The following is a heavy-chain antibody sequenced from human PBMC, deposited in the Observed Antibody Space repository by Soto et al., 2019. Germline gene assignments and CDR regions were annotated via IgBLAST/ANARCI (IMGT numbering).Heavy chain of an antibody. V-gene: IGHV6-1*01. D-gene: IGHD6-13*01. CDR3: ARGGIAAQGRGMDV. CDR2: TYYRSKWYN. Sequence: RSQTLSLTCAISGDSVSSNSAAWNWIRQSPSRGLEWLGRTYYRSKWYNDYAVSVKSRITINPGTSKNQFSLQLNSVTPEETAVYYCARGGIAAQGRGMDVWGQGTTVTVSS. CDR1: GDSVSSNSAA. J-gene: IGHJ6*02.